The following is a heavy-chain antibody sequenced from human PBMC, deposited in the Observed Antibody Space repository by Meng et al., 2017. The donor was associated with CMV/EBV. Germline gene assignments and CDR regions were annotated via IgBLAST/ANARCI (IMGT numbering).Heavy chain of an antibody. V-gene: IGHV3-21*01. D-gene: IGHD6-6*01. CDR1: GFTFSSYS. CDR3: ARGAAQLDYYYYYGMDV. CDR2: ISSSSSYI. Sequence: GGSLRLSCAASGFTFSSYSMNWVRQAPGKGLEWVSSISSSSSYIYYADSVKGRFTISRDNAKNSLYLQMNSLRAEDTAVYYCARGAAQLDYYYYYGMDVWGQGTTVTSP. J-gene: IGHJ6*02.